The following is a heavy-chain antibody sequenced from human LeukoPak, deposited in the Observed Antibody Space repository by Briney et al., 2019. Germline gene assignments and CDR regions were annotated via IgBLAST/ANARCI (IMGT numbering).Heavy chain of an antibody. Sequence: GGSLRLSCAASGFTFSSYRMNWVRQAPGKGLEWVSSISSSSSSIYYADSVKGRFTISRDNAENSLYLQMNSLRAEDTAVYYCARVPYGPGSYYLDYWGQGTLVTVSS. CDR2: ISSSSSSI. V-gene: IGHV3-21*01. J-gene: IGHJ4*02. CDR1: GFTFSSYR. CDR3: ARVPYGPGSYYLDY. D-gene: IGHD3-10*01.